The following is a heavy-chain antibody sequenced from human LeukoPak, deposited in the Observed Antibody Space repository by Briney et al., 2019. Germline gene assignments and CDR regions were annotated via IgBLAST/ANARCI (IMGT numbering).Heavy chain of an antibody. CDR3: ARDRDPGYYDTNGYRRINAFDI. D-gene: IGHD3-22*01. CDR1: GFTFDDYA. Sequence: GGSLRLSCAASGFTFDDYAMHWVRQAPGKGLEWVSGISWNSGSIGYVDSVKGRFTISRDNAKNSLYLQMNSLRAEDTAVYYCARDRDPGYYDTNGYRRINAFDILGQGTMVTVSS. CDR2: ISWNSGSI. J-gene: IGHJ3*02. V-gene: IGHV3-9*01.